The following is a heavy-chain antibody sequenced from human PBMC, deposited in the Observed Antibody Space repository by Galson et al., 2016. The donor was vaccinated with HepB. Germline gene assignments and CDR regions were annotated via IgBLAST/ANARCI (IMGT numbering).Heavy chain of an antibody. J-gene: IGHJ5*02. CDR1: GFTFSNYG. V-gene: IGHV3-33*01. Sequence: SLRLSCAASGFTFSNYGMHWVRQAPGKGLEWVAVIWYDGSNKYYADSVKGRFSISRDNSKNTVYLQMSSLRAEDTAVYYCARDGEYYYGSVNLNWFDPWGQGTLVTVSS. CDR3: ARDGEYYYGSVNLNWFDP. D-gene: IGHD3-10*01. CDR2: IWYDGSNK.